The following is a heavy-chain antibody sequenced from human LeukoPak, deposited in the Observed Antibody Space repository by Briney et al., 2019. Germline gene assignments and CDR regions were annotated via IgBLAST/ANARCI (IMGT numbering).Heavy chain of an antibody. V-gene: IGHV1-18*01. D-gene: IGHD3-22*01. Sequence: GASVKVSCKASGYTFTSYGISWVRQAPGQGLEWMGWISAYNGNTNYAQKLQGRVTMTTDTSTSTAYMELRSLRSDDTAVYYCARGDYYDSSGYYNWFDPWGQGTLVTVSS. CDR3: ARGDYYDSSGYYNWFDP. CDR2: ISAYNGNT. CDR1: GYTFTSYG. J-gene: IGHJ5*02.